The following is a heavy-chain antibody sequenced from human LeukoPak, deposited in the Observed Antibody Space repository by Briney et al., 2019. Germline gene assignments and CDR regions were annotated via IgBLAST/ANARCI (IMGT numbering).Heavy chain of an antibody. Sequence: ASVKVSCKASGYTFTSYYMHWVRQAPGQGLEWMGIINPSGDSTSYAQKFQGRVTMTKDTSTSTVYMELSSLRSEDTAVYYCASNSGYDRVLWIWGQGTMVTVSS. CDR3: ASNSGYDRVLWI. D-gene: IGHD5-12*01. CDR2: INPSGDST. CDR1: GYTFTSYY. J-gene: IGHJ3*02. V-gene: IGHV1-46*01.